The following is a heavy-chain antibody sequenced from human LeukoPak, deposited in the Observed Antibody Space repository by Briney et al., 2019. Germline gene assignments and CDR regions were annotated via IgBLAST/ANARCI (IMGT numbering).Heavy chain of an antibody. CDR3: ARDYGGSSPFDY. J-gene: IGHJ4*02. CDR2: ISSSDSTI. CDR1: GFTFSSYS. V-gene: IGHV3-48*04. D-gene: IGHD4-23*01. Sequence: GGSLRLSCAASGFTFSSYSMNWVRQAPGKGLEWVSYISSSDSTIYYADSVKGRFTISRDNAKNSLHLQMNSLRAEDTAVYYCARDYGGSSPFDYWGQGTLVTVSS.